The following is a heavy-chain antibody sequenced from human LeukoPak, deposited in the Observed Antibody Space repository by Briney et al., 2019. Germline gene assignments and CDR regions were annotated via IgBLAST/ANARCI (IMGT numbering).Heavy chain of an antibody. V-gene: IGHV4-39*01. Sequence: PSETLSLTCTVSGGSIISIYHYWGGTRQPPGKGLEGIGSVCYSGGTYYNPALTSRVAISVDTPKSQFSVTLSSVTAADTAVYYCARHSDDIKGGSGVWFDPWGQGTLVTVFS. D-gene: IGHD3-10*01. CDR2: VCYSGGT. CDR3: ARHSDDIKGGSGVWFDP. CDR1: GGSIISIYHY. J-gene: IGHJ5*02.